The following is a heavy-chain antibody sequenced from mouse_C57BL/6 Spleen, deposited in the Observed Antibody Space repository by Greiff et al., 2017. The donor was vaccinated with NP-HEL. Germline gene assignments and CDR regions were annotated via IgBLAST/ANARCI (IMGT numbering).Heavy chain of an antibody. CDR2: INPYNGGT. J-gene: IGHJ2*01. CDR3: APGGTVPYFDY. Sequence: VQLQQSGPVLVKPGASVKMSCKASGYTFTDYYMNWVKQSHGKSLEWIGVINPYNGGTSYNQKFKGKATLTVDKSSSTAYMELNSLTSEDSAVYYCAPGGTVPYFDYWGQGTTLTVSS. V-gene: IGHV1-19*01. CDR1: GYTFTDYY. D-gene: IGHD1-1*01.